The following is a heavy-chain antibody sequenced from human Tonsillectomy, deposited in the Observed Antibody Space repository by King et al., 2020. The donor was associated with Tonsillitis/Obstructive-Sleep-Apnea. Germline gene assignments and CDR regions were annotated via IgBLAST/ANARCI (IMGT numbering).Heavy chain of an antibody. CDR3: ARHAPDAFDI. CDR2: IYYSGST. CDR1: GGSISSSSYY. Sequence: QLQESGPGLVKPSETLSLTCTVSGGSISSSSYYWGWIRQPPGKGLEWIGSIYYSGSTYYNPSLKSRVTISVDTSKNQFSLKLSSVTAADTAVYYCARHAPDAFDIWGQGTMLTVSS. J-gene: IGHJ3*02. V-gene: IGHV4-39*01.